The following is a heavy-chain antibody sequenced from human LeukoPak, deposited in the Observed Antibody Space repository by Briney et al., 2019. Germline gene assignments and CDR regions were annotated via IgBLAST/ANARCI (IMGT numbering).Heavy chain of an antibody. CDR2: IYHSGST. D-gene: IGHD6-13*01. CDR1: GGSISSGDYS. J-gene: IGHJ6*02. V-gene: IGHV4-30-2*01. CDR3: ARETIAAAARDGMDV. Sequence: SQTLSLTCAVSGGSISSGDYSWSWIRQPPGKGLEWIGYIYHSGSTYYNPSLKSRVTISVDTSKNQFPLKLSSVTAADTAVYYCARETIAAAARDGMDVWGQGTTVTVSS.